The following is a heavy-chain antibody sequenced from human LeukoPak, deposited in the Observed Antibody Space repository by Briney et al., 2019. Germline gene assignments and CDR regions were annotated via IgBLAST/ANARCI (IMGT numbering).Heavy chain of an antibody. Sequence: ASVKVSCTTSGYTFTNFDINWVRQATGQGLEWMGWMNPNSGNTGYAQRFQGRVTITRNTSISTAYMELSSLSSEDTAVYYCARDLFSIGYSSSSGYFDYWGQGTLVTVSS. D-gene: IGHD6-6*01. J-gene: IGHJ4*02. CDR2: MNPNSGNT. CDR3: ARDLFSIGYSSSSGYFDY. CDR1: GYTFTNFD. V-gene: IGHV1-8*03.